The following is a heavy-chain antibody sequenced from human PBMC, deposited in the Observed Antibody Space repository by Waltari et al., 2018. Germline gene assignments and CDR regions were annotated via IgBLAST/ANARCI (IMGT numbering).Heavy chain of an antibody. Sequence: EMQLLQSGGGLVQRGGSLRLYCIDSGFTSGDSAVSWVRQAPGKGWERSSAISMDGARRYFGDSVKCRFDISRDNSNNAIFLHLIWVTSDDTAVYYCVKESLDFCTTGRCLNWFDPWGQGTLVIVSS. CDR3: VKESLDFCTTGRCLNWFDP. D-gene: IGHD1-26*01. V-gene: IGHV3-23*01. CDR1: GFTSGDSA. CDR2: ISMDGARR. J-gene: IGHJ5*02.